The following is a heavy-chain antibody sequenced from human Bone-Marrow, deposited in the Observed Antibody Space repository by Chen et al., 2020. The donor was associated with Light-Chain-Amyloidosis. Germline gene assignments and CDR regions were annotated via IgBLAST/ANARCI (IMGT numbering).Heavy chain of an antibody. J-gene: IGHJ4*02. CDR2: INPDGTRV. CDR3: SREFTGYDDY. V-gene: IGHV3-74*01. Sequence: DVQLLESGGGLVQPGGSLRLSCAASGFTFRTSWMHWVRQAPGKGLVWVSRINPDGTRVDYADSVRGRFTISRDDAKSTVYLQMNSLRAEYTAVYYCSREFTGYDDYWGQGTLVTVSS. CDR1: GFTFRTSW. D-gene: IGHD5-12*01.